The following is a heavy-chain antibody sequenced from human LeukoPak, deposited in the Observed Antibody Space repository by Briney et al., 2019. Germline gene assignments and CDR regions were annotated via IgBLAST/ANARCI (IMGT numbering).Heavy chain of an antibody. V-gene: IGHV3-30*02. CDR1: GFTFNSYG. J-gene: IGHJ4*02. CDR2: IRYDGSNK. D-gene: IGHD3-10*01. Sequence: GGSLRLSCAASGFTFNSYGMHWVRQAPGKGLEWVAFIRYDGSNKYYADSVKGRFTISRDNSKNTLYLQMNSLRAEDTAVYYCAKDAYGSGSTQDYWGQGTLVTVSS. CDR3: AKDAYGSGSTQDY.